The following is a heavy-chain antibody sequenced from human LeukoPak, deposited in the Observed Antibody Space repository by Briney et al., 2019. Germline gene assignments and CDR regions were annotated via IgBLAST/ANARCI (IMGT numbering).Heavy chain of an antibody. D-gene: IGHD3-22*01. Sequence: ASVKVSCKASGYTFTSYGISWVLQAPGQGLEWMGWISAYNGNTNYAQKLQGRVTMTTDTSTSTAYMELRSLRSDDTAVYYCARRRITMIVVVRDDAFDIWGQGTMVTVSS. CDR1: GYTFTSYG. CDR2: ISAYNGNT. CDR3: ARRRITMIVVVRDDAFDI. J-gene: IGHJ3*02. V-gene: IGHV1-18*01.